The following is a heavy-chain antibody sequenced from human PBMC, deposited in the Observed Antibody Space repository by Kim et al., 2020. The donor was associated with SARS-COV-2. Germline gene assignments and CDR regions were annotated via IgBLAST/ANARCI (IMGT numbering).Heavy chain of an antibody. Sequence: GGSLRLSCAPSEVSFIMYGVHWVRQAPGKGLEWLAVLSYDGNRKWYGGSAEGRFNISRDTSRNILYLQLNSLTAEDTAVYYCATNYGDTGESYFDLWGRGTLVTVSS. CDR3: ATNYGDTGESYFDL. CDR2: LSYDGNRK. D-gene: IGHD2-21*02. CDR1: EVSFIMYG. V-gene: IGHV3-30*03. J-gene: IGHJ2*01.